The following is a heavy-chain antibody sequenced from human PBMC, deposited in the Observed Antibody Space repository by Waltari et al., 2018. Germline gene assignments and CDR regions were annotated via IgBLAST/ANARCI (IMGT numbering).Heavy chain of an antibody. CDR2: IYYSGRS. V-gene: IGHV4-39*07. D-gene: IGHD5-12*01. CDR3: ARDSGYSGYGPNDY. Sequence: QLQLQESGPGLVKPSETLSLTCTVSGGSISSSSYYWGWIRQPPGKGLAWIGSIYYSGRSYYNQSRKSRVTISVDTSKNQFSLKLSSVTAAETAVYYCARDSGYSGYGPNDYWGQGTLVTVSS. CDR1: GGSISSSSYY. J-gene: IGHJ4*02.